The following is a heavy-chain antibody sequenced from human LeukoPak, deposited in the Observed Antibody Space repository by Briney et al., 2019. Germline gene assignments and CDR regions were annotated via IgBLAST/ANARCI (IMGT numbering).Heavy chain of an antibody. D-gene: IGHD6-25*01. Sequence: PGGSLRLSCVASGFTFSSYEMNWVRQAPGKGLEWVANIKQDGSEKYYVDSVKGRFTISRDNAKNSLYLQMNSLRAEDTAVYYCARRLETYDYWGQGTLVTVSS. CDR1: GFTFSSYE. CDR2: IKQDGSEK. CDR3: ARRLETYDY. V-gene: IGHV3-7*01. J-gene: IGHJ4*02.